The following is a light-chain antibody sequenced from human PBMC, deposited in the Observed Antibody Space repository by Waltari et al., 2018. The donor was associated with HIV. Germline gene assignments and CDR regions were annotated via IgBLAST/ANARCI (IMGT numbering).Light chain of an antibody. J-gene: IGLJ2*01. V-gene: IGLV2-23*02. CDR3: CSYTGTGVV. CDR1: GSDVGAYNL. CDR2: EVT. Sequence: QSALPQPASVSGSPGQSITIPCTGTGSDVGAYNLASWYQQHAGKAPKLMLFEVTQRPSGVSDRFSGSRSGNTASLTISGLQADDEGDYYCCSYTGTGVVFGGGTKLTVL.